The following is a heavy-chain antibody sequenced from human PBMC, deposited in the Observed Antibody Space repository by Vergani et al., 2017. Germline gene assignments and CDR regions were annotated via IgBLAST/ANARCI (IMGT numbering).Heavy chain of an antibody. CDR3: AKGTDTTKTVPAALDY. V-gene: IGHV3-30*02. Sequence: QVQLVESGGGVVQPGGSLRLSCAASGFTFSSYGMHWVRQAPGKGLEWVAFIRYDGSNKYYADSVKGRFTISRDNSKNTLYLQMNSLRAEDTAVYYCAKGTDTTKTVPAALDYWSQGTLVTVYS. CDR1: GFTFSSYG. J-gene: IGHJ4*02. CDR2: IRYDGSNK. D-gene: IGHD2-2*01.